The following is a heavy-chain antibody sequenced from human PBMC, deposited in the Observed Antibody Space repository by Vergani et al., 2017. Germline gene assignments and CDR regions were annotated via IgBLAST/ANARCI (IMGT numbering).Heavy chain of an antibody. Sequence: EVQLLESGGGLVQPGGSLRLSCAASGFTFSSYAMSWVRQAPGKGLEWVSAISGSGGSTYYADSVKGRFTISRDNSKNTLYLQMNSLRAEDTAVYYYAKDPGYYYDSSGYDYWGQGTLVTVSS. CDR1: GFTFSSYA. D-gene: IGHD3-22*01. CDR2: ISGSGGST. J-gene: IGHJ4*02. CDR3: AKDPGYYYDSSGYDY. V-gene: IGHV3-23*01.